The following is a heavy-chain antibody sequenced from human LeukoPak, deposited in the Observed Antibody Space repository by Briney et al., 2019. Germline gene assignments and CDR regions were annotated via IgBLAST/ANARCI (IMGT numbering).Heavy chain of an antibody. V-gene: IGHV3-7*01. Sequence: GGSLRLSCAASGFTFSSNWMSWVRQAPGKGLEWVANINQDGSEKYYADSVKGRFTISRDNAKNSLYLQMNSLRAEDTAVCYCARAPYSSGWYGFDHWGQGTLVTVSS. CDR3: ARAPYSSGWYGFDH. CDR2: INQDGSEK. D-gene: IGHD6-19*01. J-gene: IGHJ4*02. CDR1: GFTFSSNW.